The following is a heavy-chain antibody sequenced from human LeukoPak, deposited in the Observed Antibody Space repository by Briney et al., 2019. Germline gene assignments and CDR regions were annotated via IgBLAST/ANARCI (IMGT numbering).Heavy chain of an antibody. V-gene: IGHV3-9*03. CDR2: ISWNSGSI. CDR3: AKDSSPIAARPGWFDP. D-gene: IGHD6-6*01. CDR1: GFTLNNYA. J-gene: IGHJ5*02. Sequence: GGSLRLSCAASGFTLNNYAMSWVRQAPGKGLEWVSGISWNSGSIGYADSVKGRFTISRDNAKNSLYLQMNSLRAEDMALYYCAKDSSPIAARPGWFDPWGQGTLVTVSS.